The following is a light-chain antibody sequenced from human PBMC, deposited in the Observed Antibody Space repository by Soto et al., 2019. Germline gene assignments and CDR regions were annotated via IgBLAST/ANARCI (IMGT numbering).Light chain of an antibody. J-gene: IGLJ2*01. CDR3: QSYDSSLSVV. CDR1: SSNIGAGYD. CDR2: GNS. Sequence: QSVLTQPPSVSGAPGQRVTISCTGSSSNIGAGYDVHWYQQLPGTAPKLLIYGNSNRSSGVPDRFSGSKSGTSASLAITKLQAEDEADYYCQSYDSSLSVVFGGGTKVTVL. V-gene: IGLV1-40*01.